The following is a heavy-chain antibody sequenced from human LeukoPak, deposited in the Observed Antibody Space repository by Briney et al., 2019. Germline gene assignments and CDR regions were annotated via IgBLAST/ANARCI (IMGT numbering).Heavy chain of an antibody. CDR2: ISYDGSNK. J-gene: IGHJ4*02. Sequence: GGSLRLSCAASGFTFSSYGMHWVRQAPGKGLEWVAAISYDGSNKYYADSVKGRFTISRDNSKNTLYLQMNSLRAEDAAVYYCAKAPVTSCRGAYCYPFDYWGQGTLVTVSS. D-gene: IGHD2-21*01. V-gene: IGHV3-30*18. CDR3: AKAPVTSCRGAYCYPFDY. CDR1: GFTFSSYG.